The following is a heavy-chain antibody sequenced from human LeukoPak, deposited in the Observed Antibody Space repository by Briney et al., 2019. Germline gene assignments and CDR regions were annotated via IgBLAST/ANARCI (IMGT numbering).Heavy chain of an antibody. J-gene: IGHJ6*02. CDR1: GITLSRSS. CDR3: AKEALDYYINSAMDV. V-gene: IGHV3-21*01. Sequence: PGGSLRLSCAASGITLSRSSMNWVRQAPGKGLEWVSSISYSSGDIFYADSVKGRFTISRDNAKNSLYLEMNSLRAEDTAVYYCAKEALDYYINSAMDVWGQGTTVTVSS. D-gene: IGHD3-10*01. CDR2: ISYSSGDI.